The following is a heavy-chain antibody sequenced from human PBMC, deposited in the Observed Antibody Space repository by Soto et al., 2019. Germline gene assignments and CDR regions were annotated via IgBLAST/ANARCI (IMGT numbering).Heavy chain of an antibody. D-gene: IGHD2-2*01. CDR1: GYSFTSYW. CDR2: IYPGDSDT. V-gene: IGHV5-51*03. Sequence: GESLKISCKGSGYSFTSYWIGWVRQMPGKGLEWMGIIYPGDSDTSYSPSFQGQVTISADKSISTACLQWSSLKASDTAMYYCAMSYCSSISCPPYGMDVWGQGTTVTVSS. J-gene: IGHJ6*02. CDR3: AMSYCSSISCPPYGMDV.